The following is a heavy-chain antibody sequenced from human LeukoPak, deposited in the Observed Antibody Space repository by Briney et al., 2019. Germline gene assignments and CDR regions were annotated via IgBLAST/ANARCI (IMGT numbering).Heavy chain of an antibody. V-gene: IGHV3-7*01. Sequence: GGSLRLSCVASGFTFSNYWMSWVRQAPGKGLEWVANIKQDGSEKYYVDSVKGRFTISRDNAKNSLYLQMNSLRAEDTAVYYCARDPTSGSYFQYYFDYWGQGTLVTVSS. CDR3: ARDPTSGSYFQYYFDY. D-gene: IGHD1-26*01. CDR2: IKQDGSEK. CDR1: GFTFSNYW. J-gene: IGHJ4*02.